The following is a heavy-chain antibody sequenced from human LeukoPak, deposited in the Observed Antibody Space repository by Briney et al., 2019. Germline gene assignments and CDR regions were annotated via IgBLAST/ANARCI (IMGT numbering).Heavy chain of an antibody. CDR1: GGSISSSNW. CDR3: ASIAVAGLYYFDY. D-gene: IGHD6-19*01. Sequence: SETLSLTCAVSGGSISSSNWWSWVRQPPGKGLEWIGEIYHSGSTNYNPSLKSRVTISVDKSKNQFSLKLSSVTAADTAVYYCASIAVAGLYYFDYWGQGTLVTVSS. CDR2: IYHSGST. V-gene: IGHV4-4*02. J-gene: IGHJ4*02.